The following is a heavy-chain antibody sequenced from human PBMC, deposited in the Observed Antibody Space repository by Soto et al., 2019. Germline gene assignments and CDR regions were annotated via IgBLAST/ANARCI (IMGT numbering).Heavy chain of an antibody. Sequence: EVQLLESGGGLLQPGGSLRLSCAASGFTFSNYAMNWVRQAPGKGLEWVSTISSSRGSTYYADSVKGRFTISRDNSKNFLYLQMNSLRGDDTAVYYCAKVGSERYSGQHSDYWGQGTLVTIPS. D-gene: IGHD5-12*01. V-gene: IGHV3-23*01. CDR2: ISSSRGST. J-gene: IGHJ4*02. CDR3: AKVGSERYSGQHSDY. CDR1: GFTFSNYA.